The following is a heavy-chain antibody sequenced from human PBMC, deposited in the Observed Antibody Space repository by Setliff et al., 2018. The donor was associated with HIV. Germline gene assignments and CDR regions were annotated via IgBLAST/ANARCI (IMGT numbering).Heavy chain of an antibody. CDR3: ARAVMRSLDY. CDR2: TNPDGREV. V-gene: IGHV3-7*04. D-gene: IGHD2-21*01. J-gene: IGHJ4*02. CDR1: KFTFKDHW. Sequence: GGSLRLSCEASKFTFKDHWMAWVRRVPGKGLEWVAHTNPDGREVNYGDAVRGRFTISRDNTKNSLFLQMSGLRVDDTAVYFCARAVMRSLDYWGQGTLVTV.